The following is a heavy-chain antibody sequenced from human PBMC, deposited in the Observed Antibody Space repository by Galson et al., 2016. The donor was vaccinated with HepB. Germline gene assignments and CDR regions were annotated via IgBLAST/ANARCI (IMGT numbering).Heavy chain of an antibody. D-gene: IGHD3-9*01. CDR2: VIDSGTT. CDR1: GVSVTSGHSY. CDR3: TRDFDPFDS. V-gene: IGHV4-61*01. Sequence: SETLSLTCTVSGVSVTSGHSYWSWIRQPPGKGLEWIGYVIDSGTTSYNPSLKSRVTMSLDTSKNQFSLRLSSVTAADTAVYYCTRDFDPFDSWGQGTLVTVSS. J-gene: IGHJ5*01.